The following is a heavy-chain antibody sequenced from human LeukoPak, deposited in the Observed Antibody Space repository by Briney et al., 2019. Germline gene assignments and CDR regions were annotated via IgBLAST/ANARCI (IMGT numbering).Heavy chain of an antibody. V-gene: IGHV3-64*01. CDR2: ISSNGGST. J-gene: IGHJ4*02. CDR1: GFTFSSYT. CDR3: ARIPKTTYFDY. Sequence: GGSLRLSCAASGFTFSSYTMYWVRQAPGKGLEYVSAISSNGGSTYYANSVKGRFTISRDNSENTLHLQMNSLRAEDTAVYYCARIPKTTYFDYWGQGTLVTVSS. D-gene: IGHD4-17*01.